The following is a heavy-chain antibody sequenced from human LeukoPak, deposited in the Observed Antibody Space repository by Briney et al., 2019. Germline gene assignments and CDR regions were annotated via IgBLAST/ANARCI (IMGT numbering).Heavy chain of an antibody. Sequence: SVKVSCKASGGTFNNLAFTWVRQAPGQGLEWMGRITPLFGTADYPQKFQGRVSFSADESTTTSYMELNSLTSENTAVYYCARDHAHSFDPWGQGTLVTVSS. CDR3: ARDHAHSFDP. CDR2: ITPLFGTA. J-gene: IGHJ5*02. D-gene: IGHD2-2*01. V-gene: IGHV1-69*13. CDR1: GGTFNNLA.